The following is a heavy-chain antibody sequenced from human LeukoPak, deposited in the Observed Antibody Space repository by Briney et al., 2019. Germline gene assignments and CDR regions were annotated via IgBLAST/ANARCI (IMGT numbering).Heavy chain of an antibody. CDR2: ISGSGGGT. J-gene: IGHJ4*02. D-gene: IGHD1-7*01. CDR1: GFTFSSYA. Sequence: GGSLRLSCAASGFTFSSYAMSWVRQAPGKGLEWVSAISGSGGGTYYADSVKGRFSISRDISKNTLYLQMNSLRAEDTAIYYCAKDGKTRNWNYFQAKPVYWGQGTLVTVSS. V-gene: IGHV3-23*01. CDR3: AKDGKTRNWNYFQAKPVY.